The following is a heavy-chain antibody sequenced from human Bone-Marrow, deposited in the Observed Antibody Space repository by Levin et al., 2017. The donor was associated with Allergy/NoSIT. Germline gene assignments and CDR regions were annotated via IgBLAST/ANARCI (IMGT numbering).Heavy chain of an antibody. J-gene: IGHJ4*02. D-gene: IGHD5-12*01. Sequence: GESLKISCKTSGYTFTSFDINWVRQATGQGLEWMGWMYPNSDNAGYAQKFQGRVTMTRNTSISTAYMELSSLRSEDTDIYYCVRGALGSGYLFDYWGQGPLVAVPS. CDR1: GYTFTSFD. CDR2: MYPNSDNA. CDR3: VRGALGSGYLFDY. V-gene: IGHV1-8*01.